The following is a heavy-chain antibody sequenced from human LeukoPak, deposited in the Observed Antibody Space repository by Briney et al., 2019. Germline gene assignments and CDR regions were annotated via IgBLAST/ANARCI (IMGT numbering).Heavy chain of an antibody. J-gene: IGHJ5*02. V-gene: IGHV4-34*01. D-gene: IGHD6-6*01. Sequence: SETLSLTCAVYGGSFSGYYWSWIRQPPGKGLEWIGEINHSGSTNYNPSLKSRVTISVDTSKNHFSLNLSSVTAADTAVYYCARTSSRRIDPWGQGTLVTVSS. CDR2: INHSGST. CDR3: ARTSSRRIDP. CDR1: GGSFSGYY.